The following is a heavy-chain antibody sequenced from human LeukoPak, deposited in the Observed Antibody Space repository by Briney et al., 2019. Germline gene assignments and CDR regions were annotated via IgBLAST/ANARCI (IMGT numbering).Heavy chain of an antibody. CDR1: GGTFSSYA. D-gene: IGHD2-15*01. CDR2: IIPIFGTA. Sequence: ASVKVSCKASGGTFSSYAISWVRQAPGQGLEWMGGIIPIFGTANYAQKFQGRVTITADESTSTAYMELSSLISEDTAVYYCARDLGCSGGSCYSPSFWFDPWGQGTLVTVSS. V-gene: IGHV1-69*01. J-gene: IGHJ5*02. CDR3: ARDLGCSGGSCYSPSFWFDP.